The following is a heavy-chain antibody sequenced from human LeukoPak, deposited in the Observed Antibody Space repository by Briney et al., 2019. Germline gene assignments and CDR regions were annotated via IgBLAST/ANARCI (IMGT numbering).Heavy chain of an antibody. Sequence: SQTLSLTCTVSGGSISSGSYYWSWIRQPAGKGLEWIGRIYTSGSTNYNPSLKSRVTISVDRSKNQFSLKLSSVTAADTAVYYCARATYSSGWYRWYFDLWGRGTLVTVSS. D-gene: IGHD6-19*01. CDR2: IYTSGST. V-gene: IGHV4-61*02. CDR1: GGSISSGSYY. CDR3: ARATYSSGWYRWYFDL. J-gene: IGHJ2*01.